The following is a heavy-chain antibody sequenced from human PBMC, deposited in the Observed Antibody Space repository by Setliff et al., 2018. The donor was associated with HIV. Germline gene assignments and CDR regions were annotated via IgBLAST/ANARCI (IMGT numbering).Heavy chain of an antibody. D-gene: IGHD3-22*01. CDR2: IHSSGST. V-gene: IGHV4-4*09. Sequence: SETLSLTCTVSGGSISSYYWSWIRQPPGKGLEWIGNIHSSGSTNYSPSLKSRVTTSVDTSKNHFSLRLRSVTAADTAVYYCARLSVVIHDTFDVWGHGTMVTVSS. CDR1: GGSISSYY. J-gene: IGHJ3*01. CDR3: ARLSVVIHDTFDV.